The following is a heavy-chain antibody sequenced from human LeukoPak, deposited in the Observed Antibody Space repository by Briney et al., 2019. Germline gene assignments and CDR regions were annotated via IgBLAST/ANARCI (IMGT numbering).Heavy chain of an antibody. J-gene: IGHJ4*02. CDR3: ARDMSSIVVVPAAMGY. CDR2: IRSSSSSSSYI. D-gene: IGHD2-2*01. Sequence: PRGSLRLSCAASGFTFSTYSMNWVRQAPGKGLEWVSSIRSSSSSSSYIYYTDSVKGRFTISRDNAKNSLYLQMNSLRGEDTAVYYCARDMSSIVVVPAAMGYWGQGTLVTVSS. CDR1: GFTFSTYS. V-gene: IGHV3-21*06.